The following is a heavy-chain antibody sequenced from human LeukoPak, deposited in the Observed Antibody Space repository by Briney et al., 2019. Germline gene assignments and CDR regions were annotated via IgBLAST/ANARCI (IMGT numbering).Heavy chain of an antibody. CDR1: GGSISSGGYS. CDR2: ISHSGST. Sequence: KPSETLFLTCAVSGGSISSGGYSWSWIRQPPGKGLEWIGYISHSGSTYYIPSLNSRVTISVDRSKNQFSLKLSSVTAADTAVYYCATYYNSLTGFDYWGQGTLVTVSS. D-gene: IGHD3-9*01. J-gene: IGHJ4*02. CDR3: ATYYNSLTGFDY. V-gene: IGHV4-30-2*01.